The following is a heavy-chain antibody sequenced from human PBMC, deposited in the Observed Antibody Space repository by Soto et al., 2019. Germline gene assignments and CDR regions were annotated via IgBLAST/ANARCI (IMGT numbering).Heavy chain of an antibody. V-gene: IGHV3-23*01. Sequence: GGSLRLSCAASGFTFSSYAMSWVRQAPVKGLEWVSAISGSGGSTYYADSVKGRFTISRDNSKNTLYLQMNSLRAEDTAVYYCAKDNDRGVINYFDYWGQGTLVTVSS. CDR3: AKDNDRGVINYFDY. CDR2: ISGSGGST. D-gene: IGHD3-10*02. CDR1: GFTFSSYA. J-gene: IGHJ4*02.